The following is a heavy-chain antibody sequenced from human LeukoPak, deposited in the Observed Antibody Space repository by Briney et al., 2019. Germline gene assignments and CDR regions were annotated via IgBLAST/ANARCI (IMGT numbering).Heavy chain of an antibody. Sequence: SETLSLTCAVYGGSISGYYWSWIRQPPGKGLEWIGEINHSGSTNYNPSLKSRVTISVDTSKNQFSLKLSSVTAADTAVYYCARRSISYYYYYMDVWGKGTTVTVSS. CDR1: GGSISGYY. CDR2: INHSGST. D-gene: IGHD6-13*01. CDR3: ARRSISYYYYYMDV. J-gene: IGHJ6*03. V-gene: IGHV4-34*01.